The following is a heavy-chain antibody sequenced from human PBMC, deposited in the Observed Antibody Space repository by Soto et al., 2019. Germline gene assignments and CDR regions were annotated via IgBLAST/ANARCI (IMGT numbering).Heavy chain of an antibody. Sequence: GGSLRLSCAASGFTFSSYAMHWVRQAPGKGLEWVAVISYDGSNKYYADSVKGRFTISRDNSKNTRYLQMNSLRAEDRVLYYGERETPLDAFDIWGQGTMGTVS. J-gene: IGHJ3*02. CDR1: GFTFSSYA. CDR2: ISYDGSNK. V-gene: IGHV3-30-3*01. D-gene: IGHD2-15*01. CDR3: ERETPLDAFDI.